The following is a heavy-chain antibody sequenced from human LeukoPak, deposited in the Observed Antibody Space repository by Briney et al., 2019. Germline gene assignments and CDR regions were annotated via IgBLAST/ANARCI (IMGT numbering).Heavy chain of an antibody. Sequence: GGSLRLSCAASGFTFSSYEMNWVRQAPGKGLEWVSYISSSGSAIYYADSVKGRFTISRDNAKNSLYLQMNSLRAEDTAVYYCAREDYGSGNFHFDYWGQGTLVTVS. CDR1: GFTFSSYE. CDR3: AREDYGSGNFHFDY. J-gene: IGHJ4*02. D-gene: IGHD3-10*01. V-gene: IGHV3-48*03. CDR2: ISSSGSAI.